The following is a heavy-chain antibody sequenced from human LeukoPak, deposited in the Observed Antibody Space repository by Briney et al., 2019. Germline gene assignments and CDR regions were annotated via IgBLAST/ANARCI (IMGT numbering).Heavy chain of an antibody. CDR2: IYYSGST. D-gene: IGHD6-19*01. J-gene: IGHJ4*02. CDR1: GGSISSYY. Sequence: SETLSLTCSVSGGSISSYYWSWIRQPPGKGLEWIGYIYYSGSTNYNPSLKSRVTISVDTSKNQFSLKLSSVTAADTAVYYCARQQWGDSSGWYYDYWGQGTLVTVSS. CDR3: ARQQWGDSSGWYYDY. V-gene: IGHV4-59*01.